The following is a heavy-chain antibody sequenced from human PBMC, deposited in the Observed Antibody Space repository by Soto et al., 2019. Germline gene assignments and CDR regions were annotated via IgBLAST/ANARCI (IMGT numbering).Heavy chain of an antibody. D-gene: IGHD6-19*01. Sequence: GGSLRLSCVGSGFTFSGYSMAWVRQAPGRGLEWVASISSRSTNIDYADSVKGRFTISRDNAKNLVSLQMSSLRGEDTALYYCAKFTEPGYSSIWYYFEYWGQGTPVTVSS. CDR1: GFTFSGYS. CDR3: AKFTEPGYSSIWYYFEY. J-gene: IGHJ4*02. V-gene: IGHV3-21*06. CDR2: ISSRSTNI.